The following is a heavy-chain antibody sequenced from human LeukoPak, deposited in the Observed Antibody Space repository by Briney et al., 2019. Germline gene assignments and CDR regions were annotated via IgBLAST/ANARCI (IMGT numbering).Heavy chain of an antibody. D-gene: IGHD3-16*02. V-gene: IGHV3-23*01. J-gene: IGHJ4*02. CDR2: ISGSGGST. Sequence: GGSLRLSCSTSGFTFSSYAMSWVRQAPGKGLEWVSAISGSGGSTYYADSVKGRFTISRDNSKNTLYLQMNSLRAEDTAVYYCAKVRDYDYVWGSYRYGSFDYWGQGTLVTVSS. CDR3: AKVRDYDYVWGSYRYGSFDY. CDR1: GFTFSSYA.